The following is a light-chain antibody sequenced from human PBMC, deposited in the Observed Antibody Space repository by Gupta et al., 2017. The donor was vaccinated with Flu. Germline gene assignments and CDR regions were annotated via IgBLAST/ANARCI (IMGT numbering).Light chain of an antibody. CDR2: VIN. CDR1: SSNVGSGYD. CDR3: YSYDGSLSISGV. V-gene: IGLV1-40*01. Sequence: TTSCTGSSSNVGSGYDDHCYQQIPGNAPNLRIYVINNRPSGVPDRFSGSTSCTSASLAIPRLQAEDDADDDGYSYDGSLSISGVFGGGTKLTVL. J-gene: IGLJ2*01.